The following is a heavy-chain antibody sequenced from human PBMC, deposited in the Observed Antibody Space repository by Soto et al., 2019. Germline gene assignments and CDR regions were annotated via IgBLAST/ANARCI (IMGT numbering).Heavy chain of an antibody. CDR2: IYYSGST. CDR3: ARHGHGEPFDP. V-gene: IGHV4-39*01. Sequence: PSETLSLTCTVSGGSISSSSYYWGWIRQPPGKGLEWIGSIYYSGSTYYNPSLKSRVTISVDTSKNQFSLKLSSVTAADTAVYYCARHGHGEPFDPWGQGTLVTVSS. J-gene: IGHJ5*02. CDR1: GGSISSSSYY.